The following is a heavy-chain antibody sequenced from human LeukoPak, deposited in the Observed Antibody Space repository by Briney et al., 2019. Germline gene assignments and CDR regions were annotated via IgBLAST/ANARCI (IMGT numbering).Heavy chain of an antibody. Sequence: SETLSLTCTVSGGSIGSYYWSWIRQPPGKGLEWIGYIYYSGSTNYNPSLKSRVTISVDTSKNQFSLKLSSVTAADTAVYYCASGTGTDMEYWGQGTLVTVSS. D-gene: IGHD1-1*01. CDR2: IYYSGST. J-gene: IGHJ4*02. CDR1: GGSIGSYY. V-gene: IGHV4-59*08. CDR3: ASGTGTDMEY.